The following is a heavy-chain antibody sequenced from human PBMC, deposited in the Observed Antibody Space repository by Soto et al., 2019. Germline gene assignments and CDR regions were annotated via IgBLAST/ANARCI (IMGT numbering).Heavy chain of an antibody. CDR1: GYSFSSHA. Sequence: ASVKVSCKASGYSFSSHAIAWVRQAPGQGPEWMGGIIPVFGTPSYAQKFQGRVTISADKSTNTSYLELRSLRSEDTAVYYCARGGALSTSWYWGDGLDSWGQGTQVTVS. V-gene: IGHV1-69*06. D-gene: IGHD6-13*01. CDR2: IIPVFGTP. J-gene: IGHJ4*02. CDR3: ARGGALSTSWYWGDGLDS.